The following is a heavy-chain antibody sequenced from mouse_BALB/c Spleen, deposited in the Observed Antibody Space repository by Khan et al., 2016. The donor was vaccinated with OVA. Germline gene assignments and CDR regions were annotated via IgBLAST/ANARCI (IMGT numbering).Heavy chain of an antibody. J-gene: IGHJ2*01. V-gene: IGHV5-17*02. CDR1: GFTFSRFG. CDR3: ARDSNFDY. Sequence: EVELVESGGGLVQPGGSRKLSCEASGFTFSRFGMHWVRQAPEKGLEWVAYISSGSSTIYYADIVKGRLTSSRDNPKNTIFLQITSLRSEDTAMYYCARDSNFDYWGQGTTLTVSS. CDR2: ISSGSSTI.